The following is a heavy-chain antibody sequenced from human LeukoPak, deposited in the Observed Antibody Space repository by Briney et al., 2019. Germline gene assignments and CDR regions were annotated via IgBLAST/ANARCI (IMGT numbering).Heavy chain of an antibody. CDR3: AKGAAAGTDDPEYNWFDP. J-gene: IGHJ5*02. D-gene: IGHD6-13*01. V-gene: IGHV3-43*01. Sequence: YHALDSVKGRFTISRDNSINSLYLQMNSLRTEDTALYYCAKGAAAGTDDPEYNWFDPWGQGTLVTVSS.